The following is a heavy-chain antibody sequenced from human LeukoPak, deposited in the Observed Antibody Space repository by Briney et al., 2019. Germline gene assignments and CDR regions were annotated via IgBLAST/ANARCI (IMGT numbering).Heavy chain of an antibody. V-gene: IGHV1-46*01. CDR1: GYTFTSYY. CDR2: INPSDGST. CDR3: ARVFPPYDSSGCTMQGCGPFGY. Sequence: TSVKLSFTSSGYTFTSYYMHWIRQAPGQGLEWMGIINPSDGSTSYEHNFKGRVTMTRDTSTSPFYMKLSCLTAEDTAVYYCARVFPPYDSSGCTMQGCGPFGYWGQGTLVTVSS. J-gene: IGHJ4*02. D-gene: IGHD3-22*01.